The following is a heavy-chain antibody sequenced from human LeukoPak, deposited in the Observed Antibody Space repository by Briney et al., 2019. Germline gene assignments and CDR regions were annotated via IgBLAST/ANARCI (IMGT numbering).Heavy chain of an antibody. CDR3: AKDPLAY. CDR1: GFTFG. V-gene: IGHV3-30*18. J-gene: IGHJ4*02. CDR2: ISYNGSNK. Sequence: GGPLRLSCAASGFTFGMHWVHQAPGTGLEWVAVISYNGSNKYYADSVKGRFTISRDNSKNTLYLQMNSLRAEDTAVYYCAKDPLAYWGQGTLVTVSS.